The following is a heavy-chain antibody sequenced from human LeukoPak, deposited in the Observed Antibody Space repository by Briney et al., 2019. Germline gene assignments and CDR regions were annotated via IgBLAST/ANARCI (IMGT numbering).Heavy chain of an antibody. CDR1: GGSISSYS. D-gene: IGHD3-10*01. CDR3: ARGGITAFDL. J-gene: IGHJ3*01. Sequence: SETLSLTCTVSGGSISSYSWSWIRQPPGKGLEWIGYIQHSGSTYYNPSLQSRVATSVDRSKNQFSLRLHSVTAADTAVYYCARGGITAFDLWGQGTMVTVSS. CDR2: IQHSGST. V-gene: IGHV4-30-2*01.